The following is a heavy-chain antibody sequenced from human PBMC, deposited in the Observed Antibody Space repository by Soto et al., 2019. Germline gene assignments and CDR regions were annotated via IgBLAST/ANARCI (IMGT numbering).Heavy chain of an antibody. D-gene: IGHD3-10*01. CDR3: ARGEAYIREVTFYYHGMDV. Sequence: QVQLRQWGAGLLKPSETLSLTCGVYGGSFTGYYWTWIRQPPVERLEWIGEMNHDGITNYNPSLKSRVAITLDTSQNQFSLRLTSVTAADTAVYFCARGEAYIREVTFYYHGMDVWGQGTTVTVSS. CDR2: MNHDGIT. V-gene: IGHV4-34*01. J-gene: IGHJ6*02. CDR1: GGSFTGYY.